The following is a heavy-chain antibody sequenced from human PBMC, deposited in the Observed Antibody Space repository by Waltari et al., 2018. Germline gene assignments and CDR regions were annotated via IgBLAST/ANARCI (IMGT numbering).Heavy chain of an antibody. CDR3: ARVEAARRGQYYFDY. V-gene: IGHV3-7*02. Sequence: EVQLVESGGDLVQPGGSLRLSCAASEFTFSSYCMNWVRQAPGKGLEWVANIKQDGNEKYYVDSVKGRFTISRDNAKNSLYLQMNSLRAEDTAVYYCARVEAARRGQYYFDYWGQGTLVTVSS. D-gene: IGHD6-6*01. CDR1: EFTFSSYC. CDR2: IKQDGNEK. J-gene: IGHJ4*02.